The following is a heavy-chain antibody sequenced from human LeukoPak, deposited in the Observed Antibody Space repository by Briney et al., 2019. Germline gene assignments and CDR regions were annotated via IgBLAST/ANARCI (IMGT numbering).Heavy chain of an antibody. J-gene: IGHJ4*02. V-gene: IGHV4-31*03. CDR3: ARESYSSSCYFDN. Sequence: SETLSLTCTLSLGSFRLVGNYWRWVRPHPGKCLGLIGRIHYTGSTNYNPYLKSRVSISVDTSKNQLSLKLSSVTAADTAVYYCARESYSSSCYFDNWGQGTLVNVSS. D-gene: IGHD6-6*01. CDR2: IHYTGST. CDR1: LGSFRLVGNY.